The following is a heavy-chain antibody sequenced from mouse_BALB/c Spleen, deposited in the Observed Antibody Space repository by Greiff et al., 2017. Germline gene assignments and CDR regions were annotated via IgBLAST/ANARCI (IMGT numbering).Heavy chain of an antibody. J-gene: IGHJ4*01. V-gene: IGHV1-67*01. CDR3: ARFRPDYYAMDY. CDR2: ISTYYGNT. CDR1: GYTFTDCA. Sequence: QVQLQQSGPELVRPGVSVKISCKGSGYTFTDCAMHWVKQSHAKSLEWIGVISTYYGNTNYNQKFKGKATMTVDKSSSTAYMELARLTSEDSAIYYCARFRPDYYAMDYWGQGTSVTVSS.